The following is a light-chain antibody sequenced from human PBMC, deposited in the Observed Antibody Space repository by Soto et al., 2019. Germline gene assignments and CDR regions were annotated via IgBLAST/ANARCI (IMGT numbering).Light chain of an antibody. J-gene: IGLJ1*01. Sequence: QSVLTQPASVSGSPGQSITISCTGTSSDVGGYNAVSWYQQHPGRAPKLMIYDVSNRPSGISNRFSGSKSSSTASLTISGLQAEDDADYYCSSYTRSGVYVFGAGTKLTVL. CDR2: DVS. CDR3: SSYTRSGVYV. CDR1: SSDVGGYNA. V-gene: IGLV2-14*01.